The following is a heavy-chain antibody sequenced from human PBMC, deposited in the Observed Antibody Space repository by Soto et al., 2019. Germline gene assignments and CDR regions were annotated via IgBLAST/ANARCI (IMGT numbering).Heavy chain of an antibody. CDR3: ARDISAQRWFGAYYYYYYGMDV. D-gene: IGHD3-10*01. CDR2: ISSSSSTI. J-gene: IGHJ6*02. CDR1: GFTFSSYS. Sequence: GGSLRLSCAASGFTFSSYSMNWVRQAPGKGLEWVSYISSSSSTIYYADSVKGRFTISRDNAKNSLYLQMNSLRDEDTAVYYCARDISAQRWFGAYYYYYYGMDVWGQGTTVTVSS. V-gene: IGHV3-48*02.